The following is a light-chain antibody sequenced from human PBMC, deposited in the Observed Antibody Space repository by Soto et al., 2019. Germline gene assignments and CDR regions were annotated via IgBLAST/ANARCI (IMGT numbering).Light chain of an antibody. CDR2: TAS. Sequence: DIQLTQSPSSLSASVGVRVTITCRASQNISIFLNWYQKKPGKAPKLLIYTASDLESGVPSRISGGGSGTEFTLSISSLQPEDFATYYCQQSYSTLVTFGPGTKVDIK. CDR3: QQSYSTLVT. J-gene: IGKJ3*01. V-gene: IGKV1-39*01. CDR1: QNISIF.